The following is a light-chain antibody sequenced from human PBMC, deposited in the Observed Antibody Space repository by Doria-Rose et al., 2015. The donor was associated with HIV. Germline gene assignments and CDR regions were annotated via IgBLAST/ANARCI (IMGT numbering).Light chain of an antibody. CDR2: WAS. Sequence: DIRVTQSPESLGMSLGERATLNCKSNQSLLYTSKNYFAWYQQKPGQPPKLLIYWASTRQSGVSARFSGSGSGTDFTLTISSLEAEDVAVYYCQQYYDTPSFGPGTTVDIK. CDR1: QSLLYTSKNY. J-gene: IGKJ3*01. CDR3: QQYYDTPS. V-gene: IGKV4-1*01.